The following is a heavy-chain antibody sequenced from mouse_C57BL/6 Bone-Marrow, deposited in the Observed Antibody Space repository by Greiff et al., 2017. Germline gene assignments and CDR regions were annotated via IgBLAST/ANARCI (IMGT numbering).Heavy chain of an antibody. V-gene: IGHV1-26*01. CDR2: INPNNGGT. J-gene: IGHJ2*01. D-gene: IGHD2-10*01. CDR3: ARKPSYSPFDY. Sequence: EVQLQQSGPELVKPGASVKISCKASGYTFTDYYMNWVKQSHGKSLEWIGDINPNNGGTSYNQKFKGKATLTVDKSSSTAYMELRSLTSEDSAVYYCARKPSYSPFDYWGQGTTLTVSS. CDR1: GYTFTDYY.